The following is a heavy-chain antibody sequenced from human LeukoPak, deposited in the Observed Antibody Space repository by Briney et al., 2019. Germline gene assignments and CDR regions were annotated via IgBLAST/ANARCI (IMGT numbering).Heavy chain of an antibody. Sequence: GGSLRLSCAASGFTFSSYSMNWVRQAPGKGLEWVSSISSSSSSYIYYADSVKGRFTISRDNAKNSLYLQMNSLRAEDTAVYYCARFPEVAVAGTSLDAFDIWGQGTMVTVSS. J-gene: IGHJ3*02. CDR2: ISSSSSSYI. CDR1: GFTFSSYS. CDR3: ARFPEVAVAGTSLDAFDI. V-gene: IGHV3-21*01. D-gene: IGHD6-19*01.